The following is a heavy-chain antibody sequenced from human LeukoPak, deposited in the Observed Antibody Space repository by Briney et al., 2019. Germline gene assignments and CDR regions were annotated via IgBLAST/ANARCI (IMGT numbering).Heavy chain of an antibody. Sequence: SETLSLTCGVYGGSFSGYYWSWIRQPPGKGREWIGEINHSGSTNYNPSLKSRVTISVDTSKNQFSLKLSSVTAADTAVYYCARPYDTRGYFPDYWGQGTLVTVSS. CDR3: ARPYDTRGYFPDY. D-gene: IGHD3-22*01. J-gene: IGHJ4*02. V-gene: IGHV4-34*01. CDR2: INHSGST. CDR1: GGSFSGYY.